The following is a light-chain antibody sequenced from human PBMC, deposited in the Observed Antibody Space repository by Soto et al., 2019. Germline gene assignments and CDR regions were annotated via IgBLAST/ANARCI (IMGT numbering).Light chain of an antibody. J-gene: IGKJ1*01. CDR3: QQYRGWPRT. V-gene: IGKV3D-15*01. CDR2: GAS. CDR1: QSVDID. Sequence: EIVLTQSPGTLYVSPGERVTLSCRASQSVDIDLAWYQQKPGQAPRLLIYGASTRATDMPGRFRGSGAGAEFTLTISSLQSEDSAVYYCQQYRGWPRTFGQGTKVEIK.